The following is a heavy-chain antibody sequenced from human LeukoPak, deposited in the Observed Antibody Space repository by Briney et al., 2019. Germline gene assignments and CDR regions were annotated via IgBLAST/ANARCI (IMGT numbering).Heavy chain of an antibody. Sequence: GGSLRLSCAASGFTFSSYSMNWVRQAPGKGLEWVSSISSSSSYIYYADSVKGRFTISRDNAKNSLYLQMNSLRTEDTALYYCAKDLPAGNWNYFDYWGQGTLVTVSS. CDR1: GFTFSSYS. CDR3: AKDLPAGNWNYFDY. V-gene: IGHV3-21*04. J-gene: IGHJ4*02. CDR2: ISSSSSYI. D-gene: IGHD1-1*01.